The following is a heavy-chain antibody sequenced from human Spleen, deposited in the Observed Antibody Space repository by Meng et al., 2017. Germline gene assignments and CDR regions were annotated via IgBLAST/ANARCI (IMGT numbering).Heavy chain of an antibody. Sequence: GESLKISCAASGFTFSSYAMHWVRQAPGKGLEWVAVISYDGSNKYYADSVKGRFTMSRDNSKNTLYLQMNSLKPEDSAVYYCARDLLVAATTGDDYWGQGTLVTVSS. V-gene: IGHV3-30*01. D-gene: IGHD2-15*01. J-gene: IGHJ4*02. CDR3: ARDLLVAATTGDDY. CDR2: ISYDGSNK. CDR1: GFTFSSYA.